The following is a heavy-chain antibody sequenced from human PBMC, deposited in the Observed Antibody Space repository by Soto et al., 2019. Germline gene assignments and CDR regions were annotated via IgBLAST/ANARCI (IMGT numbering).Heavy chain of an antibody. D-gene: IGHD1-26*01. V-gene: IGHV3-23*01. J-gene: IGHJ2*01. CDR3: ANVVGATTVWYFDL. CDR2: ISGSGGST. CDR1: GFTFSSYA. Sequence: EVQLLESGGGLVQPGGSLRLSCAASGFTFSSYAMSWVRQAPGKGLEWVSAISGSGGSTYYADSVKGRSTISRDNSKNTLYLQMNSLRAEDTAVYYCANVVGATTVWYFDLWGRGTLVTVSS.